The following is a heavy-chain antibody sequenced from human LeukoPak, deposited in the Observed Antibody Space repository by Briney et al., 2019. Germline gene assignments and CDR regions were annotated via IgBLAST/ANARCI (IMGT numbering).Heavy chain of an antibody. J-gene: IGHJ3*02. Sequence: PGGSLRLSCAASGFTFSSYGMHWVRQARGKGLEWVAVISNDGGKKLYADSVKGRFAISRDNSKNTLSLQMNSLRAEDTAVFYCVRTSSGYSPIWGQGTMVTVSS. V-gene: IGHV3-30*03. CDR2: ISNDGGKK. D-gene: IGHD3-22*01. CDR3: VRTSSGYSPI. CDR1: GFTFSSYG.